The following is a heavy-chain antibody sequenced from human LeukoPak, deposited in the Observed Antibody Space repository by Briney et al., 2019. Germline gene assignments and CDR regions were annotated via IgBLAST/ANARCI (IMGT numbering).Heavy chain of an antibody. V-gene: IGHV3-48*03. CDR2: ISGSGYRI. CDR1: GFTFSTYE. Sequence: PGGSLRLSCTASGFTFSTYEMNWVRQAPGKGLEWVSYISGSGYRIYYADSVKGRFTISRDNAKNSLYLQMNSLSAEDTAIYYCARVRGLEWLLKHLDSWGQGTLVTVSS. J-gene: IGHJ4*02. D-gene: IGHD3-3*01. CDR3: ARVRGLEWLLKHLDS.